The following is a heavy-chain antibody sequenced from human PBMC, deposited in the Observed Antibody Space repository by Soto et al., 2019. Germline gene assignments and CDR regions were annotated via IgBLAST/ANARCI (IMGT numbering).Heavy chain of an antibody. V-gene: IGHV1-18*04. CDR2: ISAYNGNT. CDR1: GYTFTSYG. Sequence: ASVKVSCKASGYTFTSYGISWVRQAPGQGLEWMGWISAYNGNTNYAQKLQGRVTMTTDTSTSTAYVELRSLRSDDTAVYYCARENGFDFWSGYYTGMKSYYGMDVWGQGTTVTVSS. J-gene: IGHJ6*02. CDR3: ARENGFDFWSGYYTGMKSYYGMDV. D-gene: IGHD3-3*01.